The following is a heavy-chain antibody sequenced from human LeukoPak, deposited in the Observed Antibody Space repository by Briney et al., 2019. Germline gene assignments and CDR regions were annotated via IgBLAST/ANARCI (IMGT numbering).Heavy chain of an antibody. V-gene: IGHV6-1*01. Sequence: SQTLSLTCAISGDSVSSNRAAWNWFRQSPSRGLEWLGRTYYTSKWYNDYAVSVKSRITVNPDTSKNQFSLKLSSVTAADTAVYYCARVSSGYDFDYWGQGTLVTVSS. CDR3: ARVSSGYDFDY. CDR2: TYYTSKWYN. D-gene: IGHD3-22*01. J-gene: IGHJ4*02. CDR1: GDSVSSNRAA.